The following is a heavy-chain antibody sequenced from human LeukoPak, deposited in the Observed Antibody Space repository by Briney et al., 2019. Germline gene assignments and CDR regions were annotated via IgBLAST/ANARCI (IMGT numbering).Heavy chain of an antibody. V-gene: IGHV4-30-2*06. CDR3: ARSGSYFSLDI. Sequence: SEILSLTCAVSGGSISGGGYSWSWIRQSPGKGLEWIGYIYQSGSTYYNPSLKSRVTISVDRSKNQFSLKLSSLTAADTAVYYCARSGSYFSLDIWGQGTMVTVSS. CDR2: IYQSGST. D-gene: IGHD1-26*01. J-gene: IGHJ3*02. CDR1: GGSISGGGYS.